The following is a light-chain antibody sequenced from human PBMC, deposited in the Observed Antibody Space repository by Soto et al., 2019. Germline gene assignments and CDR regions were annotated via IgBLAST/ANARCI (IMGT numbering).Light chain of an antibody. J-gene: IGKJ5*01. CDR3: QQYNAWPT. V-gene: IGKV3-15*01. Sequence: EIVMTQSPAILSVSPGERATLSCRAGQSVSSNLAWYQQKPGQAHRLLIYGASTGATGIPARFSGSGSGTEFTLTISSLQSEDFAVYYCQQYNAWPTFGQGTRLEIK. CDR2: GAS. CDR1: QSVSSN.